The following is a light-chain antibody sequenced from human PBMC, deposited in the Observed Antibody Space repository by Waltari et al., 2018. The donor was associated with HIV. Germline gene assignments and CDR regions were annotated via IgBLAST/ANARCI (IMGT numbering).Light chain of an antibody. CDR2: WNT. CDR3: AVWDNSLSAQV. V-gene: IGLV1-47*01. J-gene: IGLJ3*02. CDR1: GPTPGHYY. Sequence: QPVLTQSPSISRTPGHRVAPSCSGCGPTPGHYYVSWYQRVPGTTPKLLIFWNTQRPSGVSDRFSGSVSGTSASLAISGLRSDDEANYYCAVWDNSLSAQVFGGGTTLTVL.